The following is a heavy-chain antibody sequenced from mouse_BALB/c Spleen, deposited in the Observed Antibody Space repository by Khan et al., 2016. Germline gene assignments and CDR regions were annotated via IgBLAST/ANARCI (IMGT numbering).Heavy chain of an antibody. J-gene: IGHJ2*01. CDR3: ATSTSGYWYYLDY. CDR2: IHYSGST. V-gene: IGHV3-1*02. CDR1: GYSIPSHYS. Sequence: EVQLQESGPDLVKPSQSLSLTCTVTGYSIPSHYSWHWIRHFPGNKLEWMGYIHYSGSTNYNPSLKSRISITRDTSKNQFFLQLNSVTTEDTATYYGATSTSGYWYYLDYWGQGTTLTVSS. D-gene: IGHD3-1*01.